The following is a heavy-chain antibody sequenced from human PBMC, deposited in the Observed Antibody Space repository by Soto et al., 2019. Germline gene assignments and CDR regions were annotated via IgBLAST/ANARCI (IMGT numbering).Heavy chain of an antibody. CDR3: AKDLGSGWLDGMDV. D-gene: IGHD6-19*01. J-gene: IGHJ6*02. CDR1: GFTFSSYA. CDR2: ISGSGGST. Sequence: LRLSCAASGFTFSSYAMSWVRQAPGKGLEWVSAISGSGGSTYYADSVKGRFTISRDNSKNTLYLQMNSLRAEDTAVYYCAKDLGSGWLDGMDVWGQGTTVTVSS. V-gene: IGHV3-23*01.